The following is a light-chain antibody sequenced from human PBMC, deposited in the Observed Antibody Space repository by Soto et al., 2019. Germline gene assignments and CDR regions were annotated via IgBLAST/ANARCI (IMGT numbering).Light chain of an antibody. CDR3: QTWGTGIQV. CDR2: LNSDGSH. CDR1: SGHSSYA. J-gene: IGLJ2*01. Sequence: QLVLTQSPSASASLGASVKLTCTLSSGHSSYAIAWHQQQPEKGPRYLMNLNSDGSHSKGDGIPDRFSGSSSRAERYLTISSLQSEDEADYYCQTWGTGIQVFGGGTKLTVL. V-gene: IGLV4-69*01.